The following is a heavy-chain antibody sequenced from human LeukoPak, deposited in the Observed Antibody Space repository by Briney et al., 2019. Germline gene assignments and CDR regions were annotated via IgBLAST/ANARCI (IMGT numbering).Heavy chain of an antibody. Sequence: GASVKVSCRSSGYTFTNYDITWIRQAPGQGLEWMGYITPYNGNTNYAQKLQGRVTMTTDTSTSTVHMELRSLRSDDTAVYYCAREASSGAYNDYWGQGTLVTVSS. CDR2: ITPYNGNT. J-gene: IGHJ4*02. CDR1: GYTFTNYD. D-gene: IGHD1-26*01. CDR3: AREASSGAYNDY. V-gene: IGHV1-18*01.